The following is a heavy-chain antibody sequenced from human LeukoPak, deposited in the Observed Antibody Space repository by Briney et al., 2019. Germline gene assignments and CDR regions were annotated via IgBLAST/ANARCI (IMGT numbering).Heavy chain of an antibody. CDR2: ISSGSGYI. CDR1: GFTFRSYT. Sequence: GGSLRLSCTASGFTFRSYTMNWVRQAPGKGLEWLSSISSGSGYIFYADSMKGRFTISRDNAKNSLNLQMSSLRAEDTAVYYCASGTTGTTGFNYWGQGTLVTVSS. V-gene: IGHV3-21*01. CDR3: ASGTTGTTGFNY. J-gene: IGHJ4*02. D-gene: IGHD1-7*01.